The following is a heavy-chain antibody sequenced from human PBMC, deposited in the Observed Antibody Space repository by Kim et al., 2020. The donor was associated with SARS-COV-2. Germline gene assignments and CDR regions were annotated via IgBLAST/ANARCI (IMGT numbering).Heavy chain of an antibody. CDR3: VRDGGEFCSGGSCSGGRFFDI. D-gene: IGHD2-15*01. CDR2: ISDVNNYK. J-gene: IGHJ3*02. Sequence: GGSLRLSCAASGFIFNNYPMNWVRQAPGKGLEWVSSISDVNNYKYYADSVEGRFTISRDNAKNSLYLQMNSLRVEDTAVYYCVRDGGEFCSGGSCSGGRFFDICGQGTMVTVSS. V-gene: IGHV3-21*04. CDR1: GFIFNNYP.